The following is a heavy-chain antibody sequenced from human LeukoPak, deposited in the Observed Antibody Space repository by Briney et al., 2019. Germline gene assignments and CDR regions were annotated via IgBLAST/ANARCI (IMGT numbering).Heavy chain of an antibody. V-gene: IGHV4-59*08. Sequence: PSETLSLTCTVSGGSISSYYWSWIRQPPGKGLEWIGYIYYSGSTNYNPSLKSRVTISVDTSKNQFSLKLSSVTAADTAVYHCARMYSGYDYCSGGSCYVDYWGQGTLVTVSS. J-gene: IGHJ4*02. CDR3: ARMYSGYDYCSGGSCYVDY. CDR1: GGSISSYY. D-gene: IGHD2-15*01. CDR2: IYYSGST.